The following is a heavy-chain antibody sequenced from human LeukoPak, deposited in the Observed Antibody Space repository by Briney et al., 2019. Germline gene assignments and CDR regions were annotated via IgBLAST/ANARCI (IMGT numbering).Heavy chain of an antibody. V-gene: IGHV3-66*01. CDR1: GFTFSNAW. CDR2: IYSGGST. J-gene: IGHJ6*03. CDR3: ARVAYYYYYMDV. Sequence: GGSLRLSCAASGFTFSNAWMSWVRQAPGKGLEWVSFIYSGGSTYYADSVKGRFTFSRDNSKNTLYLQMHSLRAEDTAVYYCARVAYYYYYMDVWGKGTTVTISS.